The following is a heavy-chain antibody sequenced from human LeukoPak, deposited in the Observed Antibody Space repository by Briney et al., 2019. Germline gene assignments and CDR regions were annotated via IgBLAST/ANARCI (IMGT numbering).Heavy chain of an antibody. CDR2: MYYRGTP. J-gene: IGHJ1*01. D-gene: IGHD3-22*01. V-gene: IGHV4-59*01. CDR1: GGPISGYQ. CDR3: ASVPADESTGYGRGYYQH. Sequence: SETLSLTCSVSGGPISGYQWNWIRQPPGKGLEWIAYMYYRGTPNYRPSLRSRVTMSVDTSMNQFSLRLSSVTAADTAVYYCASVPADESTGYGRGYYQHWGQGTLVTVSS.